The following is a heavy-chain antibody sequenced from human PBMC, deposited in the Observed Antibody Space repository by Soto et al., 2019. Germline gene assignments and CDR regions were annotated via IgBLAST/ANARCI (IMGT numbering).Heavy chain of an antibody. D-gene: IGHD3-10*01. V-gene: IGHV1-69*02. CDR1: GDTFAFSS. CDR3: ATSYGSGYRAFDY. J-gene: IGHJ4*02. Sequence: QVQLVQSGAEVKRPGSSVKVSCKASGDTFAFSSINWVRQAPGLGLEWMGRINPILSMSNYAQRFQCRVTMTADKSTSTAYMVLNSLRSEDTAIYYCATSYGSGYRAFDYWGQGALVTFYS. CDR2: INPILSMS.